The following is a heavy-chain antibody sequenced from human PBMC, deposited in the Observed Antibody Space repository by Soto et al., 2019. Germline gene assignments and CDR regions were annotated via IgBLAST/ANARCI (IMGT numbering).Heavy chain of an antibody. CDR2: IYYSGST. CDR3: AMQVPAAIRLGWFDP. J-gene: IGHJ5*02. D-gene: IGHD2-2*02. V-gene: IGHV4-39*01. CDR1: GGSISRSTYY. Sequence: SETLSLTCTVSGGSISRSTYYWGWIRQPPGKGLEWIGSIYYSGSTYYRPSLKSRVTISVDTSKNQFSLKLSSVTAADTAVYYCAMQVPAAIRLGWFDPWGQGTLVTVSS.